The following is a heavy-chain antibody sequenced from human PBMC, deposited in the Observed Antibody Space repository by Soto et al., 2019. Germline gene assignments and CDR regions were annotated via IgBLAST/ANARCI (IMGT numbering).Heavy chain of an antibody. J-gene: IGHJ5*02. CDR3: ARALRGYSNWFHP. Sequence: SASVKVSCKTSGYRFNDFYMHWVRQAPGQGLEWLGWLNPNNGDTNYAQNFHGRVTLTGDTSINTTYLQLSSLASGDTAIYYCARALRGYSNWFHPWGQGTLVTVSS. CDR1: GYRFNDFY. D-gene: IGHD3-22*01. CDR2: LNPNNGDT. V-gene: IGHV1-2*02.